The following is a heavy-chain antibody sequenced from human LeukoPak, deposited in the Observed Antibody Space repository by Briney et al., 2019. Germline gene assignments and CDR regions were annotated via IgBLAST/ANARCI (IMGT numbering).Heavy chain of an antibody. Sequence: PSETLSLTCTVSDVSISSYYWSWIRQPPGKGLEWIGYIYYSGDSNYNPSLKSRVTISLDTSKNQFSLKLSSVTAADTAVYYCARGWRRGSLRYCSGGSCLHPYNWFDPWGQGTLVTVSS. J-gene: IGHJ5*02. CDR3: ARGWRRGSLRYCSGGSCLHPYNWFDP. V-gene: IGHV4-59*12. CDR1: DVSISSYY. CDR2: IYYSGDS. D-gene: IGHD2-15*01.